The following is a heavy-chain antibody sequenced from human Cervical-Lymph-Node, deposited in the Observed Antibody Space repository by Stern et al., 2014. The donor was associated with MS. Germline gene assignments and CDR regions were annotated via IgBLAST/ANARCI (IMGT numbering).Heavy chain of an antibody. CDR1: GGSISSGGYY. CDR2: IYYSGST. J-gene: IGHJ4*02. D-gene: IGHD3-22*01. CDR3: ARVASSGSSAGYYFDY. V-gene: IGHV4-31*01. Sequence: VQLEESGPGLVKPSQTLSLTCTVSGGSISSGGYYWSWIRQHPGKGLEWIGYIYYSGSTYYNPSLKSLLTISVDTSKNQFSLKLSSVTAADTAVYYCARVASSGSSAGYYFDYWGQGTLVTVSS.